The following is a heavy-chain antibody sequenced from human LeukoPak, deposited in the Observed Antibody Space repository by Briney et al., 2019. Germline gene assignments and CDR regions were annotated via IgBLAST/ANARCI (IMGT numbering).Heavy chain of an antibody. CDR2: ISGSGGST. Sequence: PGGSLRLSCATSRFTFSSYAMSWVRQAPGKGLEWVSDISGSGGSTYYADSVKGRFTISRDNSKNTLYLQMNSLRAEDTAVYYCAKGLAEYYYDSSGYYYWGQGTLVTVSS. V-gene: IGHV3-23*01. J-gene: IGHJ4*02. D-gene: IGHD3-22*01. CDR3: AKGLAEYYYDSSGYYY. CDR1: RFTFSSYA.